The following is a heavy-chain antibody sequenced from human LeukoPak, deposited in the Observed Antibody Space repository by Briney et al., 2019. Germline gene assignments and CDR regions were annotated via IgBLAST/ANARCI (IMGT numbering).Heavy chain of an antibody. Sequence: GGSLRLSCAASGFTFSSYAMSWVRQAPGKGLEWVGRIKSKTDGGTTDYAAPVKGRFTISRDDSKNTLYLQMNSLKTEDTAVYYCTTSHYCGGDCYWGQGTLVTVSS. CDR2: IKSKTDGGTT. D-gene: IGHD2-21*02. J-gene: IGHJ4*02. CDR1: GFTFSSYA. V-gene: IGHV3-15*01. CDR3: TTSHYCGGDCY.